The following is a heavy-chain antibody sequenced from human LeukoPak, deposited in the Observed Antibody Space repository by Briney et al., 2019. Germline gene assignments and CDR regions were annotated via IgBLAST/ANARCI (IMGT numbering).Heavy chain of an antibody. CDR2: IDPSDSYT. V-gene: IGHV5-10-1*01. Sequence: LGESLQISCKVSGYSFTTYWISWVRQMPGKGLEWMGRIDPSDSYTNYSPSFQGHVTMSADKSIGTAYLQWSSLQASDTAMYYCARDLGDSSSCLDYWGQGTLVTVSS. J-gene: IGHJ4*02. CDR1: GYSFTTYW. D-gene: IGHD6-13*01. CDR3: ARDLGDSSSCLDY.